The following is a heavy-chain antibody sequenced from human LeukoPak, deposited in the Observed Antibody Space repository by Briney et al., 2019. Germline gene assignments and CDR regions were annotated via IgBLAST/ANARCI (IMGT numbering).Heavy chain of an antibody. CDR2: INHSGST. D-gene: IGHD6-13*01. CDR3: VTVWSSSPFGGMDV. CDR1: GGSFSGYY. Sequence: SETLSLTCAVYGGSFSGYYWSWIRQPPGKGLEWIGEINHSGSTNYIPSLKSRVTISVDTSKNQFSLKLSSVTAVDRAVYYCVTVWSSSPFGGMDVWGQGTTVTVSS. V-gene: IGHV4-34*01. J-gene: IGHJ6*02.